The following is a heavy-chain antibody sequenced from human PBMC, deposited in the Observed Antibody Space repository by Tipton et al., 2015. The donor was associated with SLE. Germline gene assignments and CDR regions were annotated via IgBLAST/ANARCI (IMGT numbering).Heavy chain of an antibody. CDR3: ARAPGLRYAFDI. J-gene: IGHJ3*02. CDR1: GGSISSGSYY. D-gene: IGHD5-12*01. V-gene: IGHV4-61*02. CDR2: IYTSGST. Sequence: TLSLTCTVSGGSISSGSYYWSWIRQPAGKGLEWIGRIYTSGSTNYNPSLKSRVTISVDTSKNQFSLKLSSVTAADTAVYYCARAPGLRYAFDIWSQGTMVTVSS.